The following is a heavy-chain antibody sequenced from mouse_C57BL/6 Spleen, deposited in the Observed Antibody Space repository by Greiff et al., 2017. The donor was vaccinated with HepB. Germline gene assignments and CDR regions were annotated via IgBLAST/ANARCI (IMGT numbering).Heavy chain of an antibody. V-gene: IGHV5-17*01. CDR3: ARLAYYSSYGAY. Sequence: EVKLVESGGGLVKPGGSLKLSCAASGFTFSDYGMHWVRPAPEKGLEWVAYISSGSSTIYYADTVKGRFTISRDNAKNTLFLQMTSLRSEDTAMYYCARLAYYSSYGAYWGQGTLVTVSA. J-gene: IGHJ3*01. CDR1: GFTFSDYG. D-gene: IGHD2-5*01. CDR2: ISSGSSTI.